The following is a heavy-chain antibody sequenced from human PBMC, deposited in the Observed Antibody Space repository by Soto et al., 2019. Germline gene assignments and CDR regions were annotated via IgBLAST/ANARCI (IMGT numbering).Heavy chain of an antibody. CDR3: AKDSTGWDSWFDP. CDR1: GFTFSSYA. Sequence: GGSLRLSCAASGFTFSSYAMSWVRQAPGKGLEWVSVISGSGGSTYYADAVKDRFTISRDNSKNTLYLQMNSLRVEDTAVYYCAKDSTGWDSWFDPWGQGTLVTVSS. D-gene: IGHD6-19*01. J-gene: IGHJ5*02. V-gene: IGHV3-23*01. CDR2: ISGSGGST.